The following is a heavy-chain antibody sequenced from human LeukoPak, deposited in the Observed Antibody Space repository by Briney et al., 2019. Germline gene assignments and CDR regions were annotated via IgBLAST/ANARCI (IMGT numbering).Heavy chain of an antibody. CDR3: ARTPLAMVNPYYFDY. J-gene: IGHJ4*02. CDR1: GGSISSSSYY. Sequence: SETLSLTCPVSGGSISSSSYYWGWIRQPPGKGLEWIGSIYYSGSTYYNPSLKSRVTISVDTSKNQFSLKLSSVTAADTAVYYCARTPLAMVNPYYFDYWGQGTLVTVSS. CDR2: IYYSGST. D-gene: IGHD5-18*01. V-gene: IGHV4-39*01.